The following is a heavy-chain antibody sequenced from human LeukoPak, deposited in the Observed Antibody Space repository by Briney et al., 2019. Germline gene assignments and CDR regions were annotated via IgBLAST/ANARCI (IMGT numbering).Heavy chain of an antibody. J-gene: IGHJ4*02. V-gene: IGHV3-23*01. CDR3: ARTLIEYSVSSCYFDY. D-gene: IGHD6-6*01. CDR2: ISVSGGSK. Sequence: GGSLRLSCEASGFTFSNFGMSWVRQAPGKGLEWVSSISVSGGSKYYADSVKGRFTISRDNSKNTLYLQMNSLRAEDTAVYYCARTLIEYSVSSCYFDYWGQGTLVTVSS. CDR1: GFTFSNFG.